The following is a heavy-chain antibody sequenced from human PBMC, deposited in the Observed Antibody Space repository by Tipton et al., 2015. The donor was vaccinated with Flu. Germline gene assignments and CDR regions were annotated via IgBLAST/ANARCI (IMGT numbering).Heavy chain of an antibody. D-gene: IGHD3-10*01. CDR3: ARLTYYYGSGTSDY. CDR2: IYSTGMT. CDR1: GGYVGSGSYY. V-gene: IGHV4-61*02. J-gene: IGHJ4*02. Sequence: GLVKPSQTLSLTCSVSGGYVGSGSYYWSWIRQPAGKSLEWIGRIYSTGMTKYNPSLKSQVTISVDTSKTQFSLNLSSVTAADTAVYYCARLTYYYGSGTSDYWGQGTLVTVSS.